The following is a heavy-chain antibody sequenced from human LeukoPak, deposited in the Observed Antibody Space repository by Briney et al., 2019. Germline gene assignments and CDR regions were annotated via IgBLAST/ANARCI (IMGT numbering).Heavy chain of an antibody. CDR2: IYYSGST. Sequence: SETLSLTCTVSGGSISSYYWSWIRQPPGKGLEWIGYIYYSGSTNYNPSLTSRVTISVDTSKNQFSLKLSSVTAADTAVYYCARTVRSYGPFYFDYWGQGTLVTVSS. D-gene: IGHD5-18*01. V-gene: IGHV4-59*01. J-gene: IGHJ4*02. CDR3: ARTVRSYGPFYFDY. CDR1: GGSISSYY.